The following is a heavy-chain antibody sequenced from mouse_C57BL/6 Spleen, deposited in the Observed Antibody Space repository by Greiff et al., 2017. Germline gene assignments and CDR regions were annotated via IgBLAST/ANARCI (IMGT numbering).Heavy chain of an antibody. J-gene: IGHJ2*01. CDR1: GYTFTSYW. CDR2: IDPAVSVT. V-gene: IGHV1-52*01. CDR3: ARSSMFTTGGYFDY. Sequence: QVHVKQPGAELVRPGSSVKMSCKASGYTFTSYWMPWVKQRPIQGLEWIGNIDPAVSVTHYNQKFKDKATLTVDNSSSTAYMQLSSLTSEDSAVYYCARSSMFTTGGYFDYWGQGTTLTVSS. D-gene: IGHD2-2*01.